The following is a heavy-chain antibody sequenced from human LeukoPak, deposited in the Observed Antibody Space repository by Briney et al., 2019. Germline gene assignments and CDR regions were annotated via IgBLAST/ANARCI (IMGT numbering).Heavy chain of an antibody. V-gene: IGHV3-23*01. Sequence: GGSLRLSCAASGFTFSSYAMGWVRQAPGKGLEWVSVISGSGDVTYYADSVKGRFTISRDNSKNTLYLQMNSLRAEDTAVYYCAKGGGGIAVAAAFDYWGQGTLVTVSS. D-gene: IGHD6-19*01. CDR1: GFTFSSYA. CDR3: AKGGGGIAVAAAFDY. J-gene: IGHJ4*02. CDR2: ISGSGDVT.